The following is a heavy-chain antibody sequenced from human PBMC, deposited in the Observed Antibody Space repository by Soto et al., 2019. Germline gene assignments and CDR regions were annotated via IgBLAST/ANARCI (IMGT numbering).Heavy chain of an antibody. J-gene: IGHJ4*02. CDR3: SSGATPIDY. CDR1: GYTFTNFG. V-gene: IGHV1-18*01. Sequence: QVQLVQSGAEVKKPGASVKVSCKASGYTFTNFGISWVRQAPGQGLEWMGWISAYNGNTNYAQNFQGRVTMTTDTSTSTAYMELRRLSSDATALYFCSSGATPIDYWGQGTLVTFSS. D-gene: IGHD2-15*01. CDR2: ISAYNGNT.